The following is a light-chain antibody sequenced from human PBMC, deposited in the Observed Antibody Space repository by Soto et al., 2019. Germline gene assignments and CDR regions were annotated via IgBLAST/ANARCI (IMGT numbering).Light chain of an antibody. V-gene: IGKV1-5*03. CDR3: QQYNSYWT. J-gene: IGKJ1*01. Sequence: DIQMTQSPSTLAASVGDRVTITCRASQSISSWLAWYQQKPGKAPKLLIYKASSLESGVPSRFSGGGSGTEFTLTISSLQPDEFAIYYCQQYNSYWTFGQGTKV. CDR1: QSISSW. CDR2: KAS.